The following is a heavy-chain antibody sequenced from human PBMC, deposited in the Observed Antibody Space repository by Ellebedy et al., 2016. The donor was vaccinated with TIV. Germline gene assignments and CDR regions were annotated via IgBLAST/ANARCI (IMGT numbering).Heavy chain of an antibody. CDR2: IKLDGSDK. V-gene: IGHV3-7*03. Sequence: GGSLRLSXAASGFTFSSHWMSWVHQAPGKGLEWVANIKLDGSDKYYVDSVKGRFTISRDNAENSLYLQMNSLRAEDTAVYYCVRGGGSFDYWGQGTLVTVSS. CDR3: VRGGGSFDY. CDR1: GFTFSSHW. D-gene: IGHD1-26*01. J-gene: IGHJ4*02.